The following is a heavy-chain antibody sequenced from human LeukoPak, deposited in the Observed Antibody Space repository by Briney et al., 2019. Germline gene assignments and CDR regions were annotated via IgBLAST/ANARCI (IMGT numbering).Heavy chain of an antibody. Sequence: GGSLRLSCAASGFTFSSYGMHWVRQAPGKGLEWVAFIRYDGSNKYYADSVKGRFTISRDNSKNTLYLQMDSLRAEDTAVYYCARDPPSRGTRYFDYWGQGTLVTVSS. CDR2: IRYDGSNK. D-gene: IGHD3-16*01. J-gene: IGHJ4*02. CDR3: ARDPPSRGTRYFDY. V-gene: IGHV3-30*02. CDR1: GFTFSSYG.